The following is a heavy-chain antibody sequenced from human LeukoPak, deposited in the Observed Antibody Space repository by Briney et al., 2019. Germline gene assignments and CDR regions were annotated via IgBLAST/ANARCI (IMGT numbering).Heavy chain of an antibody. V-gene: IGHV4-4*02. D-gene: IGHD6-13*01. CDR3: ARDLVVAAARGRFDP. Sequence: SETLSLTCAVSGGSISSSNWWSWVRQPPGKGLEWIGEIYHSGSTNYNPSLKSRVTISVDKSKNQFSLKLSSVTAADTAVYYCARDLVVAAARGRFDPWGQGTLVTVSS. CDR2: IYHSGST. CDR1: GGSISSSNW. J-gene: IGHJ5*02.